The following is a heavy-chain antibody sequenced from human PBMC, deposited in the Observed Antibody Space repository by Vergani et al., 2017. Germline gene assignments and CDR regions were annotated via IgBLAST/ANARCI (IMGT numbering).Heavy chain of an antibody. D-gene: IGHD3-22*01. J-gene: IGHJ4*02. Sequence: QVQLVQSGAEVKKPGSSVKVSCKASGYTFTSYYMHWVRQAPGQGLEWMGIINPSGGSTSYAQKFQGRVTMTRDTSTSIVYMELSSLRSEDTAVYYCARETPSSGQTDYWGQGTLVTVSS. CDR3: ARETPSSGQTDY. V-gene: IGHV1-46*01. CDR1: GYTFTSYY. CDR2: INPSGGST.